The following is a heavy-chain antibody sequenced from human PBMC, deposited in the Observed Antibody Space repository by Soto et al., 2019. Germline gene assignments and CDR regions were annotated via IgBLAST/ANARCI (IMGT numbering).Heavy chain of an antibody. CDR1: GGSISSYY. Sequence: SETLSLTCTVSGGSISSYYWSWIRQPPGKGLEWIGYIYYSGSTNYNPSLKSRVSISIDTSKNQFSLKLSSVTAADTAVYYCGRDGLSSSTSFDYWGQGTLVTVSS. J-gene: IGHJ4*02. CDR3: GRDGLSSSTSFDY. D-gene: IGHD6-6*01. CDR2: IYYSGST. V-gene: IGHV4-59*01.